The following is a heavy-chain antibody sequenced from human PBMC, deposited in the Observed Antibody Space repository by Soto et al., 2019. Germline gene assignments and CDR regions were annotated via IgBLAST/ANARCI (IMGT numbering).Heavy chain of an antibody. CDR2: ISSSGSTI. V-gene: IGHV3-48*03. CDR1: GFTFSSYE. J-gene: IGHJ4*02. Sequence: LRLSCAASGFTFSSYEMNWVRQAPGKGLEWVSYISSSGSTIYYADSVKGRFTISRDNAKNSLYLQMNSLRAEDTAVYYCARAGRFLEWLFYFDYCGQGTLVTVSS. CDR3: ARAGRFLEWLFYFDY. D-gene: IGHD3-3*01.